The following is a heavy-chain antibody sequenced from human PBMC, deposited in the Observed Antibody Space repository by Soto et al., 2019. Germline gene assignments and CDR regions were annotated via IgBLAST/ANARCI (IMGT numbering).Heavy chain of an antibody. CDR2: IPPGGSP. CDR1: GGSFSSQS. D-gene: IGHD2-21*02. J-gene: IGHJ4*02. Sequence: PSETLSLTCAIYGGSFSSQSRSWVRQSPGKGLEWIGEIPPGGSPYYNPSLRSRVIISGDASKSQFSLELSSLTAADTAVYYCATYEVTATIQDHWGQGTQVTVSS. CDR3: ATYEVTATIQDH. V-gene: IGHV4-34*01.